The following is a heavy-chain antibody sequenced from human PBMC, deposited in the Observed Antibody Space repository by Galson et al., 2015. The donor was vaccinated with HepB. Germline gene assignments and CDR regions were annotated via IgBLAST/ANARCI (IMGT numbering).Heavy chain of an antibody. Sequence: SLRLSCAASGFTSSRHWMHWVRQAPGKGLVWISRIYDDGSITNYADFVKGRFTISRDNAKNTLYLQVNSLRAEDTAMYYCARGDIVGYYMDVWGKGTTVTVSS. D-gene: IGHD2-21*01. CDR1: GFTSSRHW. J-gene: IGHJ6*03. CDR2: IYDDGSIT. CDR3: ARGDIVGYYMDV. V-gene: IGHV3-74*01.